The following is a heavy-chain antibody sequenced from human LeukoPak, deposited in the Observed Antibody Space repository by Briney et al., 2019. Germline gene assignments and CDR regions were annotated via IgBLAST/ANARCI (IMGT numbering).Heavy chain of an antibody. CDR1: GGTFSSYA. Sequence: KVSCKASGGTFSSYAISWVRQAPGQGLEWMGRIIPILGIANYAQKFQGRVTITADKSTSTAYMELSSLRSEDTAVYYCARGATVTEDGMDVWGQGTTVTVSS. V-gene: IGHV1-69*04. CDR3: ARGATVTEDGMDV. D-gene: IGHD4-17*01. CDR2: IIPILGIA. J-gene: IGHJ6*02.